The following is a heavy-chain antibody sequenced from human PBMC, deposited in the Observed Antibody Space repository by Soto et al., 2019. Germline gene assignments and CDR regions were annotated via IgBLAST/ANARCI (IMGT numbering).Heavy chain of an antibody. D-gene: IGHD3-22*01. Sequence: ASVKVSCKASGYTFNGYYIHWVRQAPGQGLEWMGWINPISGGINYAQKFQGRVTMTRDTSIATVYMDLSRLKSDDTAVYYCARNYYDSSDRDYLDYWGEGAVFTVS. CDR1: GYTFNGYY. J-gene: IGHJ4*02. CDR3: ARNYYDSSDRDYLDY. CDR2: INPISGGI. V-gene: IGHV1-2*02.